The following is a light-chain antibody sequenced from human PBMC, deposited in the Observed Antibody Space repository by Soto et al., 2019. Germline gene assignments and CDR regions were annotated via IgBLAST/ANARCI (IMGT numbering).Light chain of an antibody. J-gene: IGKJ3*01. CDR3: QQYPSAPFS. CDR2: AAS. V-gene: IGKV3-20*01. CDR1: HSINTSF. Sequence: EIVLTQSPGTLSLSPGDRATLSCRASHSINTSFLAWFQQKPGQAPRLLIYAASTRATGIPDRFSGSASETDFTLTINRLEPEDSAVYYCQQYPSAPFSLGPGTKVDIK.